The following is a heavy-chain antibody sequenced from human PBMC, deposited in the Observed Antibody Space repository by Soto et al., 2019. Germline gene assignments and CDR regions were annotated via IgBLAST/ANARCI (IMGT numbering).Heavy chain of an antibody. CDR1: GFTFSSYG. V-gene: IGHV3-30*18. Sequence: PGGSLRLSXAASGFTFSSYGMHWVRQAPGKGLEWVAVISYDGSNKYYADSVKGRFTISRDNSKNTLYLQMNSLRAEDTAVYYCAKGPTTARKEGGGYYYYGMDVWGQGTTVTVSS. J-gene: IGHJ6*02. CDR3: AKGPTTARKEGGGYYYYGMDV. D-gene: IGHD2-15*01. CDR2: ISYDGSNK.